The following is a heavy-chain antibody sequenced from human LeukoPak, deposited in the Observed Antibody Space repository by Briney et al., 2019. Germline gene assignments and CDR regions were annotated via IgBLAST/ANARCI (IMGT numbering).Heavy chain of an antibody. CDR1: GYTFTSYD. Sequence: ASVKVSCKASGYTFTSYDINWVRQATGQGLEWMGWMNPNSGNTGYAQKFQGRVTMTRNTSISTAYMELSSLRSEDTAVYYCATDSGLSTYYDILTGYYNVEYFQHWGQGTLVTVSS. J-gene: IGHJ1*01. CDR2: MNPNSGNT. V-gene: IGHV1-8*01. CDR3: ATDSGLSTYYDILTGYYNVEYFQH. D-gene: IGHD3-9*01.